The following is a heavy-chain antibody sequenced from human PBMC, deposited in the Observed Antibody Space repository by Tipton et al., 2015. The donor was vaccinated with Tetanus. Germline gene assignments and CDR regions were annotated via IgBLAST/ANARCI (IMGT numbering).Heavy chain of an antibody. CDR1: GITFNTYA. Sequence: SLRLSCVASGITFNTYAMAWVRQTPGKGLEWVAGISGPGGSTYYADSVQGRLSISRDNGKNTVYLLMTSLRADDSAVYYCAKWGFLSPGGPRLDALDLWGQGAMVTVSS. J-gene: IGHJ3*01. CDR2: ISGPGGST. V-gene: IGHV3-23*01. D-gene: IGHD3-16*01. CDR3: AKWGFLSPGGPRLDALDL.